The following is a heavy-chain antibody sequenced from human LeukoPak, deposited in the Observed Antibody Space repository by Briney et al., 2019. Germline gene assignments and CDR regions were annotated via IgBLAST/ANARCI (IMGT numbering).Heavy chain of an antibody. CDR2: INHSGST. V-gene: IGHV4-34*01. CDR1: GGSISSYY. J-gene: IGHJ3*02. D-gene: IGHD3-22*01. CDR3: ARHRMIVVVIPLGGDAFDI. Sequence: PSETLSLTCTVSGGSISSYYWGWIRQPPGKGLEWIGEINHSGSTNYNPSLKSRVTISVDTSKNQFSLKLSSVTAADTAVYYCARHRMIVVVIPLGGDAFDIWGQGTMVTVSS.